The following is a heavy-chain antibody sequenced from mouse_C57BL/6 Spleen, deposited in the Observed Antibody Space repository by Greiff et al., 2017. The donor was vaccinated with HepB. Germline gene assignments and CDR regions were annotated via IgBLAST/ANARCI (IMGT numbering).Heavy chain of an antibody. V-gene: IGHV1-54*01. D-gene: IGHD1-1*01. CDR2: INPGSGGT. Sequence: VQLQESGAELVRPGPSVKVSCKASGYAFTNYLIEWVKQRPGQGLEWIGVINPGSGGTNYNEKFKGKATLTADKSSSTAYMQLSSLTSEDSAVDFCARSRNYGRSFDYWGQGTTLTVSS. J-gene: IGHJ2*01. CDR1: GYAFTNYL. CDR3: ARSRNYGRSFDY.